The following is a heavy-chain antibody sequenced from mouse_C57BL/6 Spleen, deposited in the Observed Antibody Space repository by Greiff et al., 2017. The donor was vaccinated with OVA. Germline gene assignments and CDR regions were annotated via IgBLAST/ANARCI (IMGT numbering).Heavy chain of an antibody. CDR1: GYTFTSYW. CDR2: IDPSDSYT. V-gene: IGHV1-69*01. CDR3: ARPSTVVARYYAMDY. Sequence: QVQLQQPGAELVMPGASVKLSCKASGYTFTSYWMHWVKQRPGQGLEWIGEIDPSDSYTNYNQKFKGKSTLTVDKSSSTAYMQLSSLTSEDSAGYDGARPSTVVARYYAMDYWGKGTSVTVSS. J-gene: IGHJ4*01. D-gene: IGHD1-1*01.